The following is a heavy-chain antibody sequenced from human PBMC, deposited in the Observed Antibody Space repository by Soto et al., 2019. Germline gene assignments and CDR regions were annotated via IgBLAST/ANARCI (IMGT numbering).Heavy chain of an antibody. Sequence: ASVKVSCKASGYTFTSYGSSWVRQAPGQGLEWMGWISAYNGNTNYAQKLQGRVTMTTDTSTSTAYMELRSLRSDDTAVYYCARDRVLRFLEWLLSSGMDVWGQGTTVTVSS. J-gene: IGHJ6*02. CDR2: ISAYNGNT. CDR3: ARDRVLRFLEWLLSSGMDV. CDR1: GYTFTSYG. V-gene: IGHV1-18*01. D-gene: IGHD3-3*01.